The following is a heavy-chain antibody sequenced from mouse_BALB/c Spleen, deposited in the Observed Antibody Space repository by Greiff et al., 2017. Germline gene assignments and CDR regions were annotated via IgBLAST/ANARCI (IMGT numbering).Heavy chain of an antibody. CDR2: ISSGGSYT. J-gene: IGHJ4*01. V-gene: IGHV5-6*02. CDR1: GFTFSSYG. CDR3: ARRVYYGYEAMDY. Sequence: DVMLVESGGDLVKPRGSLKLSCAASGFTFSSYGMSWVRQTPDKRLEWVATISSGGSYTYYPDSVKGRFTISRDNAKNTLYLQMSSLKSEDTAMYYCARRVYYGYEAMDYWGQGTSVTVSS. D-gene: IGHD2-1*01.